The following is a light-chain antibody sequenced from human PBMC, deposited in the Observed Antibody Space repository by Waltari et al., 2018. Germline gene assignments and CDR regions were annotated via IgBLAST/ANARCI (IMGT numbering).Light chain of an antibody. Sequence: EIVLTQSPGTLSLSPGERATLSCRANQSASRTLARYQQKTGQAPRLLIYDVSSRATGIPDRFSGSGSGTDFSLTISRLEPEDFAVYYCQKYGSLPATFGQGTKVEIK. J-gene: IGKJ1*01. V-gene: IGKV3-20*01. CDR3: QKYGSLPAT. CDR1: QSASRT. CDR2: DVS.